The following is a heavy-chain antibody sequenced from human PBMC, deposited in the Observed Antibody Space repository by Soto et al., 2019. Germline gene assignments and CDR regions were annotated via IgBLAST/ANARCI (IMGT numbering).Heavy chain of an antibody. J-gene: IGHJ4*02. CDR2: IIPIAGTP. CDR1: GETSTPYA. D-gene: IGHD2-15*01. Sequence: QVQLVQSGAEVKTPESSVTVSCKASGETSTPYAISWVRQAPGQGLEWLGGIIPIAGTPTYAQKSQGRVTISQDRSTSTTSMELTRLTSEDRAVYYCARGYCVSSSCHSLDSWGQGTPVTVSS. V-gene: IGHV1-69*14. CDR3: ARGYCVSSSCHSLDS.